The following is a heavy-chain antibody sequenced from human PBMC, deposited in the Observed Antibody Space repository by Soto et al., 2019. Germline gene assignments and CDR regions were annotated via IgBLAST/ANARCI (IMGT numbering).Heavy chain of an antibody. V-gene: IGHV1-8*01. J-gene: IGHJ6*03. CDR3: ARGGFLEPHMDV. CDR1: GYSFTSYD. Sequence: QVQLVQSGAAVKKPGASVKVSCKASGYSFTSYDMNWVRQVPGQGPEWMGWMNPNSADTGYAQKFQGRMTMSRDMSTRTMYMELSGLTSEDTAVYYCARGGFLEPHMDVWGRGTTVTVSS. CDR2: MNPNSADT.